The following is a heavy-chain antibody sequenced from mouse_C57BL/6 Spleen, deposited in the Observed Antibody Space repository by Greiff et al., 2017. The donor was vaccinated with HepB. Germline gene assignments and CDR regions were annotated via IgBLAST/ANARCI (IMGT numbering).Heavy chain of an antibody. CDR1: GYAFSSSW. CDR2: IYPGDGDT. D-gene: IGHD4-1*01. V-gene: IGHV1-82*01. Sequence: QVQLQHSGPELVKPGASVKISCKASGYAFSSSWMNWVKQRPGKGLEWIGRIYPGDGDTNYNGKFKGKATLTADKSSSTAYMQLSSLTSEDSAVYFCARGGDWAWFAYWGQGTLVTVSA. CDR3: ARGGDWAWFAY. J-gene: IGHJ3*01.